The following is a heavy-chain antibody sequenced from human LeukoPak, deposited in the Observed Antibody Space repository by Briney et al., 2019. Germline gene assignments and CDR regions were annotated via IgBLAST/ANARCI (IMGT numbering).Heavy chain of an antibody. D-gene: IGHD2-15*01. V-gene: IGHV3-23*01. J-gene: IGHJ4*02. CDR2: ISGSGGST. Sequence: GGSLRLSCAASGFTFSSYAMSWVRQAPGKGLEWVSAISGSGGSTYYADSVKGRFTISRDNSKNTLYLQMNSLRTEDTAVYYCAKDDADIVVVVAAVDYWGQGTLVTVSS. CDR3: AKDDADIVVVVAAVDY. CDR1: GFTFSSYA.